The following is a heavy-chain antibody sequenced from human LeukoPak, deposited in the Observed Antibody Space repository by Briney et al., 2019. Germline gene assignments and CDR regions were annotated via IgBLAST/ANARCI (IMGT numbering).Heavy chain of an antibody. J-gene: IGHJ3*02. D-gene: IGHD3-3*01. V-gene: IGHV4-59*01. CDR1: GGSISSYY. CDR3: AGDLAYYDFWSGYPPLDAFDI. Sequence: PSETLSLTCTVSGGSISSYYWSWIRQPPGKGLEWIGYIYYSGSTNYNPSLKSRVTISVDTSKNQFSLKLSSVTAADTAVYYCAGDLAYYDFWSGYPPLDAFDIWGQGTMVTVSS. CDR2: IYYSGST.